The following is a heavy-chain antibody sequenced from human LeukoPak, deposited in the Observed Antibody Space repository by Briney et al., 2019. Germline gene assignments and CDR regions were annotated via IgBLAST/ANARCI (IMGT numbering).Heavy chain of an antibody. CDR3: AREVVSMIEVGYFDS. J-gene: IGHJ4*02. V-gene: IGHV4-31*03. CDR2: IYYSEYT. Sequence: SETLSLTCNVSGGSISSGGYYWNWIRQHPGKGLEWIGHIYYSEYTYYNPSLRSRVSISVDTPKNQFSLKLNSVSVADTAVYYCAREVVSMIEVGYFDSWGQGTLVTVSS. CDR1: GGSISSGGYY. D-gene: IGHD3-22*01.